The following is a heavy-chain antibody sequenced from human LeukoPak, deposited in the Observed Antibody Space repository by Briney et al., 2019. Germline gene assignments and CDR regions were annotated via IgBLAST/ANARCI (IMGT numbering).Heavy chain of an antibody. CDR1: GYTFTSYG. CDR2: ISAYNGNT. D-gene: IGHD3-3*01. Sequence: ASVKVSCKASGYTFTSYGISWVRQAPGQGLEWMGWISAYNGNTNYAQKLQGRVTMTTDTSTSTAYMELRSLRSDDTAVYYCARDQQEYDFWSGYRYYYYYGMDVWGQGTTVTVSS. J-gene: IGHJ6*02. CDR3: ARDQQEYDFWSGYRYYYYYGMDV. V-gene: IGHV1-18*01.